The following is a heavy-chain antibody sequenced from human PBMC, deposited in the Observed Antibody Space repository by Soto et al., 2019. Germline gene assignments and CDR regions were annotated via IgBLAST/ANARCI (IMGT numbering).Heavy chain of an antibody. J-gene: IGHJ6*02. CDR2: ISHDGINN. CDR3: AIEPYPYSYLYAFDV. CDR1: GFTLSSYT. V-gene: IGHV3-30-3*01. Sequence: WGSLRLSCAASGFTLSSYTIHWGGQSPFTWLEWVGDISHDGINNYYADSVKGRFTISRDTSRDTLYLQMNSLRTEDTAVYSCAIEPYPYSYLYAFDVWGQGTPVTVSS.